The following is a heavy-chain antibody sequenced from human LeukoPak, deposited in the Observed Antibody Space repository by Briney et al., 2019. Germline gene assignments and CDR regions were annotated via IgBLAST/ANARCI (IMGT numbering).Heavy chain of an antibody. J-gene: IGHJ5*02. Sequence: SETLSLTCTVSGGSISSGSYHWSWIRQLPGKGLEWIGYIHYSGSTYYNPSLKSRVTISVDTSKNQFSLKMSSVTAADTAVYFCARRGIEAAGSWDWFDPWGQGTPVTVSS. V-gene: IGHV4-31*03. CDR3: ARRGIEAAGSWDWFDP. CDR1: GGSISSGSYH. D-gene: IGHD6-13*01. CDR2: IHYSGST.